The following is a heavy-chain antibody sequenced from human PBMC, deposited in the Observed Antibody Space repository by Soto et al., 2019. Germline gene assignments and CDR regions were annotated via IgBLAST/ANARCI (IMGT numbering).Heavy chain of an antibody. CDR2: IYYSGST. V-gene: IGHV4-39*01. J-gene: IGHJ4*02. CDR3: ARIIAVAGERDFDY. D-gene: IGHD6-19*01. Sequence: QLQLQESGPGLVKPSETLSLTCTVSGGSISSSSYYWGWIRQPPGKGLEWIGSIYYSGSTYYNPSLKSRVTISVDTSKNQFSLKLSSVTAADTAVYYCARIIAVAGERDFDYWGQGTLVTVSS. CDR1: GGSISSSSYY.